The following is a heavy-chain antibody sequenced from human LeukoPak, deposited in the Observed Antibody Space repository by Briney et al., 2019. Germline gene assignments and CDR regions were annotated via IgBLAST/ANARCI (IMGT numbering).Heavy chain of an antibody. J-gene: IGHJ4*02. CDR1: GFTFSSYG. CDR2: ISYDGSNK. D-gene: IGHD3-22*01. V-gene: IGHV3-30*18. Sequence: GGSLRLSCAASGFTFSSYGIHWVRQAPGKGLEWVAIISYDGSNKYYADSVKGRFTISRDNSKNTRYLQMNSLRAEDTAMYYCAKDGIVVSYFDYWGQGTLVTDSS. CDR3: AKDGIVVSYFDY.